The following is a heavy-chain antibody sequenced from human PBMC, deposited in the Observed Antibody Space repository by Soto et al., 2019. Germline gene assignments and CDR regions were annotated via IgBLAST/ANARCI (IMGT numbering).Heavy chain of an antibody. CDR3: ARGSCRSRSCYGFAH. D-gene: IGHD2-2*01. Sequence: SETLSLTCTVSGGSLSSYYWSWIRQPAGKGLEWIGRISTSGSTNYNPSLKSRVTMSVDTSKNQFSLRLSSVTAADTAVYYCARGSCRSRSCYGFAHWGQGTLVTVSS. J-gene: IGHJ4*02. V-gene: IGHV4-4*07. CDR1: GGSLSSYY. CDR2: ISTSGST.